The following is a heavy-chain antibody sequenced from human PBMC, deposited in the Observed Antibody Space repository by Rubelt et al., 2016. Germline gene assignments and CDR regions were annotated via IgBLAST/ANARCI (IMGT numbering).Heavy chain of an antibody. CDR2: IIGGGGTA. CDR3: ATWLHSSGDSFDY. J-gene: IGHJ4*02. V-gene: IGHV3-23*01. CDR1: GFIFNNFA. Sequence: EVQLLESGGDLVQPGGSLTLSCAASGFIFNNFAMSWVRQPPGKGLEWVSSIIGGGGTANSADSVKGRFTISRDNSKNTQFLQMNSLGAEETAVYYCATWLHSSGDSFDYWGQGALVTVSS. D-gene: IGHD3-22*01.